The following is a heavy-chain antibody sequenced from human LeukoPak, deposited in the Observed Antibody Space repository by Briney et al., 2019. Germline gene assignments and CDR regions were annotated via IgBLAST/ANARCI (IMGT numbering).Heavy chain of an antibody. CDR2: IIPIFGAA. CDR3: ARAQSIAVAGTYWFDP. D-gene: IGHD6-19*01. CDR1: GGTFSIYA. Sequence: SVKLSCNASGGTFSIYAICWVRQAPGQGLEWMGRIIPIFGAATYAQTFLDRVTTTADKSTSTPYMLLSSLRSEDTAVYYCARAQSIAVAGTYWFDPWGQGTLVTVSS. V-gene: IGHV1-69*06. J-gene: IGHJ5*02.